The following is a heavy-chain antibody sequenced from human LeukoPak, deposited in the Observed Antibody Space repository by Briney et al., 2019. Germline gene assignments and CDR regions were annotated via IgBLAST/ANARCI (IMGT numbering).Heavy chain of an antibody. V-gene: IGHV1-58*02. CDR1: GFTFTSSA. CDR3: AAFDFWSGYYRFDP. D-gene: IGHD3-3*01. J-gene: IGHJ5*02. Sequence: ASVKVSCKASGFTFTSSAMQWVRQARGQRLEWIGWIVVGSGNTNYAQKFQERVTITRDMSTSTAYMELSSLGSEDTAVYYCAAFDFWSGYYRFDPWGQGTLVTVSS. CDR2: IVVGSGNT.